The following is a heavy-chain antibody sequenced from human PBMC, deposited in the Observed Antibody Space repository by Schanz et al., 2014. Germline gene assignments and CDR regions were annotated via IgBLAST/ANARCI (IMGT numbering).Heavy chain of an antibody. Sequence: QVQLVQSGPEVKKPGSSVKVSCQAFGDTFSKYNIMWVRQVPGQGLEWLGRIMPLRGIGNNAWKFQDRLTMTRDTSTSTFYMELSSLRSEDTAVYYCARGGSMVQEINFAYWGQGSLVTDSS. V-gene: IGHV1-69*02. D-gene: IGHD3-10*01. CDR2: IMPLRGIG. CDR1: GDTFSKYN. CDR3: ARGGSMVQEINFAY. J-gene: IGHJ4*02.